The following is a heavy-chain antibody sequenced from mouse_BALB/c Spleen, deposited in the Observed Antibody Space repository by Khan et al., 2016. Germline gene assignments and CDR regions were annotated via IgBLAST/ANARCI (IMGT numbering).Heavy chain of an antibody. CDR1: GYSITSGYY. J-gene: IGHJ1*01. CDR2: ISYDGSN. V-gene: IGHV3-6*02. Sequence: EVQLQESGPGLVKPSQSLSLTCSVTGYSITSGYYWNWIRQFPGNKLEWMGYISYDGSNKYNPSLKNRISITRDTSKNQFFLKLNSVTTEDTATYYCASNWEGWYFDVWGAGTTVTVSS. CDR3: ASNWEGWYFDV. D-gene: IGHD4-1*01.